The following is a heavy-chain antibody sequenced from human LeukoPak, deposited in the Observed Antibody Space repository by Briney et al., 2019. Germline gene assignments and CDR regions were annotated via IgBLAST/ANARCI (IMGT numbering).Heavy chain of an antibody. CDR1: GFTFRSYS. CDR2: ISRNTNSI. CDR3: ARDRGPGIKPAGTVGMDV. Sequence: PGGSLRLSCEASGFTFRSYSMNWVRQAPGKGLEWISYISRNTNSISYADSVKGRFTISRDNAKNSLFLQVNNLRDEDTAVYYCARDRGPGIKPAGTVGMDVWGQGTTVTVSS. J-gene: IGHJ6*02. D-gene: IGHD6-13*01. V-gene: IGHV3-48*02.